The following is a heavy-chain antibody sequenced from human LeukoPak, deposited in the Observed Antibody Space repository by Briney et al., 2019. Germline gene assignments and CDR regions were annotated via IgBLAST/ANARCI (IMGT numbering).Heavy chain of an antibody. CDR1: GLTFSSYT. D-gene: IGHD4-17*01. J-gene: IGHJ4*02. V-gene: IGHV3-21*01. CDR2: ISTSSSYM. Sequence: PGGSLRLSCAASGLTFSSYTMNWVRQAPGKGLEWVSSISTSSSYMYYADSVKGRFTISRDNAKNSLYLQMNSLRAEDTAVYYCARRYGDYVGSFEYWGQGTLVTVSS. CDR3: ARRYGDYVGSFEY.